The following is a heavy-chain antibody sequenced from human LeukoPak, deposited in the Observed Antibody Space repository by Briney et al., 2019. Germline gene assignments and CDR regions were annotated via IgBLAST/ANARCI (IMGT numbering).Heavy chain of an antibody. J-gene: IGHJ4*02. CDR1: GYTFTSYG. D-gene: IGHD6-19*01. CDR3: ARDLDEGMDIWQWLVLDY. V-gene: IGHV1-18*01. CDR2: ISAYNGNT. Sequence: ASVNVSCKASGYTFTSYGISWVRQAPGQGLEWMGWISAYNGNTNYAQKLQGRVTMTTDTSTSTAYMELRSLRSDDTAVYYCARDLDEGMDIWQWLVLDYWGQGTLVTVSS.